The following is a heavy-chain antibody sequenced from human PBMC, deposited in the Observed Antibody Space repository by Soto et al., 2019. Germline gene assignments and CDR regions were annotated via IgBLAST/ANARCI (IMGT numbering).Heavy chain of an antibody. D-gene: IGHD4-17*01. V-gene: IGHV2-26*01. CDR2: IFSDNER. Sequence: SGPTLVNPTETLTLTCSVSGFSLTTGKMGVSWIRQPPGKALEWLAHIFSDNERSYSTSLQGRLTISKDTSGSQVVLSMTNVDPVDTATYYCARMNVDSYQFYYAMDVWGQGTTVTVSS. CDR3: ARMNVDSYQFYYAMDV. J-gene: IGHJ6*02. CDR1: GFSLTTGKMG.